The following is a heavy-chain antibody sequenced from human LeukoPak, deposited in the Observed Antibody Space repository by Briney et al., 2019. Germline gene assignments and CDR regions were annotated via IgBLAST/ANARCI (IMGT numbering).Heavy chain of an antibody. CDR1: GYTFTSYD. Sequence: ASVKVSCKASGYTFTSYDINWVRQATGQGLEWMGWMNPNSGNTGYAQKFQGRVTMTRNTSISTAYMELSRLRSEDTAVYYCASSISGIAVAGYWGQGTLVTVSS. CDR2: MNPNSGNT. J-gene: IGHJ4*02. V-gene: IGHV1-8*01. CDR3: ASSISGIAVAGY. D-gene: IGHD6-19*01.